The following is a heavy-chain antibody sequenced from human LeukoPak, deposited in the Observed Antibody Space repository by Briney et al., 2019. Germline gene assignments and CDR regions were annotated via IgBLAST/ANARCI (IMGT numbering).Heavy chain of an antibody. D-gene: IGHD5-24*01. Sequence: GRSLRLSCVASGFTFSSHGMHWVRQAPGKGLEWVAVIWYDGSHRYYPDSVKGRFTISRDNSKNTLFLQMDSLRVDDTAVYYCVGDNAAADGALDYWGQGSLVTVSS. CDR1: GFTFSSHG. V-gene: IGHV3-33*01. J-gene: IGHJ4*02. CDR2: IWYDGSHR. CDR3: VGDNAAADGALDY.